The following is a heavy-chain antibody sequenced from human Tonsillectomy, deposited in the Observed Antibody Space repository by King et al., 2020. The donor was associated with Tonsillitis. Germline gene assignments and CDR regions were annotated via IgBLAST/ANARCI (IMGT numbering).Heavy chain of an antibody. J-gene: IGHJ3*02. V-gene: IGHV3-23*04. Sequence: VQLVESGGGLVQPGGSLSLSCAASGFTFSSYAMSWVRQAPGRGLEWVSVISGGGISTYYADSVKGRFAISRDNSRNTLYLQMNSLRAEDTAVYYCAKDGFGFGELPIDAFDIWGQGTMVTVSS. CDR3: AKDGFGFGELPIDAFDI. D-gene: IGHD3-10*01. CDR2: ISGGGIST. CDR1: GFTFSSYA.